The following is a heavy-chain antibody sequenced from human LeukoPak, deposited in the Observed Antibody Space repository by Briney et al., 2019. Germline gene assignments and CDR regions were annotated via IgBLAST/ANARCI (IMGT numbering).Heavy chain of an antibody. Sequence: SETLSLTCAVYGGSLSDSYWSWIRQPPGEGLEWIGEINHSGSTNYNPSLKSRVTISVDTSKMQFSLNLSSVTAADTAVYYCARGSNSVAYWGQGTLVTVSS. CDR3: ARGSNSVAY. J-gene: IGHJ4*02. V-gene: IGHV4-34*01. CDR2: INHSGST. D-gene: IGHD4-23*01. CDR1: GGSLSDSY.